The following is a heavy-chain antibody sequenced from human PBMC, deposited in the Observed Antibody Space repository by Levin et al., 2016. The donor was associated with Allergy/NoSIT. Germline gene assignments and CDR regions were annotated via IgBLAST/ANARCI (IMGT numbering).Heavy chain of an antibody. Sequence: GESLKISCAASGFTFSSYGMHWVRQAPGKGLEWVAVIWYDGSNKYYADSVKGRFTISRDNSKNTLYLQMNSLRAEDTAVYYCARVRYSSSYREYYYYYGMDVWGQGTTVTVSS. CDR3: ARVRYSSSYREYYYYYGMDV. CDR1: GFTFSSYG. J-gene: IGHJ6*02. CDR2: IWYDGSNK. D-gene: IGHD6-6*01. V-gene: IGHV3-33*08.